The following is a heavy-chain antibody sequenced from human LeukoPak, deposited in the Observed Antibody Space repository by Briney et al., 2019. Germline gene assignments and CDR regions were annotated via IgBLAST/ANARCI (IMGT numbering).Heavy chain of an antibody. CDR1: GFSFSNYW. CDR3: AKDSEYYGSGSYYAH. Sequence: GGSLRLSCVASGFSFSNYWMHWVRQTPEKGLVWVSRINGDGRTTNYADSVKGRFAISRDNSKNTLYLQMNSLRVEDTAVYYCAKDSEYYGSGSYYAHWGQGILVTVSS. D-gene: IGHD3-10*01. V-gene: IGHV3-74*01. CDR2: INGDGRTT. J-gene: IGHJ4*02.